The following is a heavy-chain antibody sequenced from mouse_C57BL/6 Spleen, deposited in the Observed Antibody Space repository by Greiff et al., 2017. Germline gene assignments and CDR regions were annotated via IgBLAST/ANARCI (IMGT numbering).Heavy chain of an antibody. CDR2: IYPGSGNT. Sequence: VHLVESGAELVRPGASVKLSCKASGYTFTDYYINWVKQRPGQGLEWIARIYPGSGNTYYNEKFKGKATLTAEKSSSTAYMQLSSLTSEDSAVYFCAEGNYFDYWGQGTTLTVSS. V-gene: IGHV1-76*01. CDR1: GYTFTDYY. CDR3: AEGNYFDY. J-gene: IGHJ2*01.